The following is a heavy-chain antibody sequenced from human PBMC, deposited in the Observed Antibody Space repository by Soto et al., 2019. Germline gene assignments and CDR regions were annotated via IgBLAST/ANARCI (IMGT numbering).Heavy chain of an antibody. D-gene: IGHD6-13*01. V-gene: IGHV1-69*02. CDR1: GGTFSSYT. CDR3: ARANVAAAGSWFDP. CDR2: IIPILGIA. Sequence: QVQLVQSGAEVKKPGSSVKVSCKASGGTFSSYTISWVRQAPGQGLEWMGRIIPILGIANYAQKFQGRVTITADKSTSTAYMELSSLRSEDTAVYYCARANVAAAGSWFDPWGQGTLVTVSS. J-gene: IGHJ5*02.